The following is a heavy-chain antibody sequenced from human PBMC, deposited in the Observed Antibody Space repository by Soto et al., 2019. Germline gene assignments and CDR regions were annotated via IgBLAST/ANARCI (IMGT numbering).Heavy chain of an antibody. CDR1: GCSISSSNYY. Sequence: SDTLSLTCTVSGCSISSSNYYWVWTRQAPGKGLEWIGSIYYSGNTYYNPSLKSRVTMSVDTSKNQFSLKLSSVTAADTAVYYCARLGGYCSTTGCYGYYAMDVWGQGTTVT. CDR2: IYYSGNT. V-gene: IGHV4-39*01. CDR3: ARLGGYCSTTGCYGYYAMDV. D-gene: IGHD2-2*01. J-gene: IGHJ6*02.